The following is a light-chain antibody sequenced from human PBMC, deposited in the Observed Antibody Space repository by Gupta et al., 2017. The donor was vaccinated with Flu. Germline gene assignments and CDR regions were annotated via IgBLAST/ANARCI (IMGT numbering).Light chain of an antibody. CDR1: SSDVSGYDY. CDR3: CSYAGTYTFV. V-gene: IGLV2-11*01. CDR2: DVF. Sequence: SVTISCTGTSSDVSGYDYVFWYQVHPGKAPKLMIYDVFKRPSGVPDRFSGSKSGNTASLTVSGLQADDEADYFCCSYAGTYTFVFGTGTKVTVL. J-gene: IGLJ1*01.